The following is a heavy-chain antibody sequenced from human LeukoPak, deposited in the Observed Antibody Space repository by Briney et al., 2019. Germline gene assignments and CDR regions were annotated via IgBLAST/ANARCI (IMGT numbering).Heavy chain of an antibody. D-gene: IGHD3-9*01. CDR2: IIPIFGTA. CDR3: ARAIRRYYDILTGYPGGDYYGMDV. V-gene: IGHV1-69*06. J-gene: IGHJ6*04. Sequence: ASVNVSCKASGGTFSSYAISWVRQAPGQALEWMGGIIPIFGTANYAQKFQGRVTITAEKSTSTAYMELSSLRSEDTAVYYCARAIRRYYDILTGYPGGDYYGMDVWGKGTTVTVSS. CDR1: GGTFSSYA.